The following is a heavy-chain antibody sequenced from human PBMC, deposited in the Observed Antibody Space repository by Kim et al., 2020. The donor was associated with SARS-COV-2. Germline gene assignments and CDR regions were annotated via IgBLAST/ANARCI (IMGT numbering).Heavy chain of an antibody. CDR2: IDWDDDK. J-gene: IGHJ4*02. V-gene: IGHV2-70*11. CDR3: ARIRGSSASCYHSPLDY. CDR1: GFSLNTVEMC. Sequence: SGPTLVKPTQTLTLTCTFSGFSLNTVEMCVSWIRQPPGKALEWLARIDWDDDKKYRPSLRSRLTVSKDTSKNQVVLTMTNMDPVDTATYYCARIRGSSASCYHSPLDYWGQGTLGTVSS. D-gene: IGHD2-2*01.